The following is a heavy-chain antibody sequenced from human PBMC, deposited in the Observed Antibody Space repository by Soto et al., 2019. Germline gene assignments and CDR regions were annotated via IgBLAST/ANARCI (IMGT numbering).Heavy chain of an antibody. CDR3: ARCYYYDSSGYYYYGMDV. J-gene: IGHJ6*02. D-gene: IGHD3-22*01. CDR1: GGTFSSYA. V-gene: IGHV1-69*01. Sequence: QVQLVQSGAEVKKPGSSVKVSCKASGGTFSSYAISWVRQAPGQGLEWMGGIIPIFGTANYAQKFQGRVTITADESTSTAYTELSSLRSEDTAVYYCARCYYYDSSGYYYYGMDVWGQGTTVTVSS. CDR2: IIPIFGTA.